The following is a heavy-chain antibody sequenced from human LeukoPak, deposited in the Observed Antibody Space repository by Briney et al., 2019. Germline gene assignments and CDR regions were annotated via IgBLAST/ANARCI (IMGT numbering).Heavy chain of an antibody. CDR1: GYTFTGYY. D-gene: IGHD4-17*01. Sequence: ASVKVSRKASGYTFTGYYMHWVRQAPGQGLEWMGWINPNSGGTNYAQKFQGRVTMTRDTSISTAYMELSRLRSDDTAVYYCAIQYGDYSWFDPWGQGTLVTVSS. V-gene: IGHV1-2*02. CDR3: AIQYGDYSWFDP. J-gene: IGHJ5*02. CDR2: INPNSGGT.